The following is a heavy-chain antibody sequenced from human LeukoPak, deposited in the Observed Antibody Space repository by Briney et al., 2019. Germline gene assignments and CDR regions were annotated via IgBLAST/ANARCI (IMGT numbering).Heavy chain of an antibody. CDR3: ARARRGVAATDTYDY. Sequence: SETLSLTCAVYGGSFSGYYWSWIRQPPGKGLEWIGEINHSGSTNYNPSLKSRVTISVDTSKNQFSLKLSSVTAADTAVYYCARARRGVAATDTYDYWGQGTLVTVS. D-gene: IGHD2-15*01. J-gene: IGHJ4*02. CDR2: INHSGST. CDR1: GGSFSGYY. V-gene: IGHV4-34*01.